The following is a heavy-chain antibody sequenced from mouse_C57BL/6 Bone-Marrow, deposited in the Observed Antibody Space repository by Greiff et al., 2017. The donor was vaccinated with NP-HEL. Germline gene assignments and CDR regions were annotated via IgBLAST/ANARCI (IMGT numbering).Heavy chain of an antibody. CDR2: ISDGGSYT. CDR1: GFTFSSYA. V-gene: IGHV5-4*01. Sequence: EVQVVESGGGLVKPGGSLKLSCAASGFTFSSYAMSWVRQTPEKRLEWVATISDGGSYTYYPDNVKGRFTISRDNAKNNLYLQMSHLKSEDTAMYYCARDSSNYDYFDDWGQGTTLTVSS. D-gene: IGHD2-5*01. J-gene: IGHJ2*01. CDR3: ARDSSNYDYFDD.